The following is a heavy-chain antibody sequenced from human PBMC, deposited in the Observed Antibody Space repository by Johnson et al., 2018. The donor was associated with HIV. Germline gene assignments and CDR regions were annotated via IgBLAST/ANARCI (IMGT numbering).Heavy chain of an antibody. J-gene: IGHJ3*02. CDR3: AREGGSSGPDAFDI. V-gene: IGHV3-74*01. D-gene: IGHD3-16*01. CDR1: GFTFSSYW. CDR2: INSDGSST. Sequence: EVQLVESGGGLVRPGGSLRLSCAASGFTFSSYWMHWVRQAPGKGLVWVSRINSDGSSTSYADSVKGRFTISRDNAKNTLYLQMNSLRAEDTAVYYCAREGGSSGPDAFDIWGQGTMVTVSS.